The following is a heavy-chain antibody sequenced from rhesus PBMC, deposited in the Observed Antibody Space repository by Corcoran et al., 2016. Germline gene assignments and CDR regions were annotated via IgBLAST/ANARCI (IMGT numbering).Heavy chain of an antibody. V-gene: IGHV4-80*01. CDR1: GGSFRSYW. Sequence: QVQLQESGPGLVKPSETLSLTCAVSGGSFRSYWWSWIRQPPGKGLEWMGEINGKSGSTNYNPSLKSRVTISKDASKNQFSLNLSSVTAADTAVYYCARVHFWGQGVLVTVSS. CDR2: INGKSGST. CDR3: ARVHF. J-gene: IGHJ4*01.